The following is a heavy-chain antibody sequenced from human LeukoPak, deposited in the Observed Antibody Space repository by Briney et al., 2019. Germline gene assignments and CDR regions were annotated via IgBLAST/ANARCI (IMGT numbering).Heavy chain of an antibody. J-gene: IGHJ6*02. D-gene: IGHD3-16*01. V-gene: IGHV3-30*18. Sequence: GGSLRLSCAASGFTFSSYGMHWVRQAPGKGLEWVAVISYDGSNKYYADSVKCRFTISRDNSKNTLYLQMNSLRAEDTAVYYCAKANGGGHYYYYGMDVWGQGTTVTVSS. CDR3: AKANGGGHYYYYGMDV. CDR1: GFTFSSYG. CDR2: ISYDGSNK.